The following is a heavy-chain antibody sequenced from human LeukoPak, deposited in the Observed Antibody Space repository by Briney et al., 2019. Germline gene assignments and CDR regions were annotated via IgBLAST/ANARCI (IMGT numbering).Heavy chain of an antibody. J-gene: IGHJ4*02. CDR2: IFYGGST. CDR3: ARVRLLLRPYYFDY. V-gene: IGHV4-39*07. D-gene: IGHD2-15*01. Sequence: SETLSLTCTVSGGSISSSRYYWGWIRQPPGKGLEWIASIFYGGSTHYNPSLKSRVTILVDTSKNQFSLKMTSVTAADTAVYYCARVRLLLRPYYFDYWGQGTLVTVSS. CDR1: GGSISSSRYY.